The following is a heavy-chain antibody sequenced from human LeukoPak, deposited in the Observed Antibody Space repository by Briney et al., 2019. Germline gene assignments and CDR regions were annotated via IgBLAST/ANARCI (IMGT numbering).Heavy chain of an antibody. D-gene: IGHD2-2*01. V-gene: IGHV3-23*01. Sequence: GGSLRLSCAASGFTFSAYGMSWVRQSPRKGLEWVSGVSGADGTTYYADSVKGRFTISRDNSKSTLYLQMNNLRAEDTAVYYCAKHWSYCSTTSCFFNYYYYYMDVWGKGATVTVSS. CDR1: GFTFSAYG. CDR2: VSGADGTT. CDR3: AKHWSYCSTTSCFFNYYYYYMDV. J-gene: IGHJ6*03.